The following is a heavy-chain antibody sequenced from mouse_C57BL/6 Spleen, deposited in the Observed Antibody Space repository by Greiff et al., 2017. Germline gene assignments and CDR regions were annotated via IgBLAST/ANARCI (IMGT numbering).Heavy chain of an antibody. V-gene: IGHV1-72*01. CDR3: ARWGTTVVANDY. CDR2: IDPTIGGT. CDR1: GYTFTSYW. D-gene: IGHD1-1*01. J-gene: IGHJ2*01. Sequence: QVQLQQPGAELVKPGASVKLSCKASGYTFTSYWMHWVKQRPGRGLEWIGRIDPTIGGTNYNEKFKNKATMTVDKPSSTAYMQLSSLTSEDSAVYYCARWGTTVVANDYWGQGTTLTVSS.